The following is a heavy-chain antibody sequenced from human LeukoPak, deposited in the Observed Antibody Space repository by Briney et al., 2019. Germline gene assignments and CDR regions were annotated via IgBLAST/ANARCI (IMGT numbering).Heavy chain of an antibody. CDR1: GYSFTNYG. Sequence: GESLNISCKVSGYSFTNYGIGWVRQMPGKGLEWMGIIYPFDSESRYSPSFQGQVTISADKSITTAYLQWSSLKAPDTAMYYCARPNWARRYFDYWGQGTLVTVSS. CDR2: IYPFDSES. CDR3: ARPNWARRYFDY. D-gene: IGHD7-27*01. V-gene: IGHV5-51*01. J-gene: IGHJ4*02.